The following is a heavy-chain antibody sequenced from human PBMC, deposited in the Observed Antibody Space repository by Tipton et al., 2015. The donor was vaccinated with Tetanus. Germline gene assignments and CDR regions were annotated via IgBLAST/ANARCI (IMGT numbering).Heavy chain of an antibody. CDR2: IYQTGST. CDR3: VRGRGLGAYSFGFEG. Sequence: LRLSCALSGGLITTGGYSWGWIRQTPGQGLEWIGYIYQTGSTYYNPSLRSRLTISISRSKNQFSLKLTSVTAADTAVDYCVRGRGLGAYSFGFEGWGQGAQVIVSS. J-gene: IGHJ4*02. D-gene: IGHD5-18*01. CDR1: GGLITTGGYS. V-gene: IGHV4-30-2*01.